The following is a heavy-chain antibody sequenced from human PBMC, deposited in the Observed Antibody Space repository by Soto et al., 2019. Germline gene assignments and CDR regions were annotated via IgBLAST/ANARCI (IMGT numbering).Heavy chain of an antibody. CDR2: IGTAGDT. CDR3: ARSPGLITIFGVVSGMDV. CDR1: GFTFSNYD. D-gene: IGHD3-3*01. Sequence: GGSLRLSCAASGFTFSNYDMHWVRQATGKGLEWVSAIGTAGDTYYPGSVKGRFTISRENAKNSLYLQMNSLRAGDTAVYYCARSPGLITIFGVVSGMDVWGQGTTVTVSS. V-gene: IGHV3-13*01. J-gene: IGHJ6*02.